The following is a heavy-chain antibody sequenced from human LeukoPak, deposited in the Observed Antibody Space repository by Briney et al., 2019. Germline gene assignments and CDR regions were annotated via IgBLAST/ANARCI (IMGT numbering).Heavy chain of an antibody. J-gene: IGHJ4*02. CDR2: INPNSGGT. V-gene: IGHV1-2*07. CDR3: ARDLGFDGSGSSFDY. CDR1: GYTFTGYY. D-gene: IGHD3-10*01. Sequence: ASVKVSCKASGYTFTGYYMHWVRQAPGQGLEWMGWINPNSGGTNYANKFQGRVTMTRDTSISTDYMELSRLRSDHTAVYYCARDLGFDGSGSSFDYWGQGTLVTVSS.